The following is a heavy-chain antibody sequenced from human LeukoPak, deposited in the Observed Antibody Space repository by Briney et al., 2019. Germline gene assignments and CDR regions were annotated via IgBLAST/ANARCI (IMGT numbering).Heavy chain of an antibody. J-gene: IGHJ4*02. CDR1: GFTFSSYG. CDR2: ISYDGSNK. V-gene: IGHV3-30*18. D-gene: IGHD6-19*01. CDR3: AKGAGYSSGWYVDY. Sequence: GGSLRLSCAASGFTFSSYGMHWVRQAPGEGLEWVAVISYDGSNKYYADSVKGRFTISRDNSKNTLYLQMNSLRAEDTAVYYCAKGAGYSSGWYVDYWGQGTLVTVSS.